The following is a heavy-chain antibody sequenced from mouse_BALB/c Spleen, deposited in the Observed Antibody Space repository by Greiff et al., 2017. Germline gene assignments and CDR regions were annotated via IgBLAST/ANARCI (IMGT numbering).Heavy chain of an antibody. V-gene: IGHV3-6*02. D-gene: IGHD1-1*01. CDR3: ARDGALRSFAY. Sequence: ESGPGLVKPSQSLSLTCSVTGYSITSGYYWNWIRQFPGNKLEWMGYISYDGSNNYNPSLKNRISITRDTSKNQFFLKLNSVTTEDTATYYCARDGALRSFAYWGQGTLVTVSA. CDR2: ISYDGSN. J-gene: IGHJ3*01. CDR1: GYSITSGYY.